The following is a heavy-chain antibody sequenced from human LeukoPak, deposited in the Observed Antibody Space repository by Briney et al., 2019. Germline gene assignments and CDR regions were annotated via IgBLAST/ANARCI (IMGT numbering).Heavy chain of an antibody. D-gene: IGHD7-27*01. J-gene: IGHJ4*02. CDR3: ARSLLGIADY. CDR1: GFTLSSYW. V-gene: IGHV3-74*01. Sequence: GGSLRLSCAASGFTLSSYWMHWVRHAPGKGLVWVSRVKSDGSSTNYADSVKGRFTISRDNAKNTLYLQMNSLSAEDTAVYYCARSLLGIADYWGQGTLVTVSS. CDR2: VKSDGSST.